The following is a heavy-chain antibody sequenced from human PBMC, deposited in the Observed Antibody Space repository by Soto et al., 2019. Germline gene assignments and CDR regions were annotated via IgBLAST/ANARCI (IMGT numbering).Heavy chain of an antibody. CDR3: ARTIWSGYLQADY. CDR1: GFTFSTYS. J-gene: IGHJ4*02. CDR2: ISSSSST. D-gene: IGHD3-3*01. Sequence: EVQLVESGGGLVQPGGSLRLSCVASGFTFSTYSMNWVRQAPGKALEWISYISSSSSTTYADSVKGRFTISRDNAKNSLYLQMNSLRDEDTAVYYCARTIWSGYLQADYWGQGTLVTVSS. V-gene: IGHV3-48*02.